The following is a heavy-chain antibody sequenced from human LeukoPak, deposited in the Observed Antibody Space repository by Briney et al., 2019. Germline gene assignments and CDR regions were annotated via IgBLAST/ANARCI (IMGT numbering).Heavy chain of an antibody. CDR3: ARNSISLFYYNYYMDV. CDR2: ISAYNGNT. V-gene: IGHV1-18*01. D-gene: IGHD2/OR15-2a*01. CDR1: RYTFTSYG. J-gene: IGHJ6*03. Sequence: ASVKVSCKASRYTFTSYGISWVRQAPGQGLEWMGWISAYNGNTNYAQKLQGRVTMTTDTSTSTVYMELRSLRSDDTAVYYCARNSISLFYYNYYMDVWGKGTTVTVSS.